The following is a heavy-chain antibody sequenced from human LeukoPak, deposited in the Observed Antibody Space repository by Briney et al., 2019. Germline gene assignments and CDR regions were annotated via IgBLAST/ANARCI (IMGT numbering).Heavy chain of an antibody. V-gene: IGHV3-11*04. J-gene: IGHJ4*02. CDR1: GFTFSDYY. D-gene: IGHD1-26*01. CDR3: ASQGILGAVTLDY. Sequence: GGSLRLSCAASGFTFSDYYMSWIRQAPGKGLEWVSYISGGGDTIYYADSVKGRFTISRDNAKNSLFLQMNSLRAEDTAVYYCASQGILGAVTLDYWGQGTLVTVSS. CDR2: ISGGGDTI.